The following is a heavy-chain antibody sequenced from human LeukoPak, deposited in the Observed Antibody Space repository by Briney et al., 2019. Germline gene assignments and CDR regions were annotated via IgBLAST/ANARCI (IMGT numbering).Heavy chain of an antibody. CDR2: INHSGST. V-gene: IGHV4-34*01. CDR1: GGSFSGYY. D-gene: IGHD3-10*01. J-gene: IGHJ3*02. Sequence: PSETLSLTCAVYGGSFSGYYWSWIRQPPGKGLEWIGEINHSGSTNYNPSLKSRVTISVDTSKNQFSLKLSSVTAADTAVYYCARRRKSGITMVRGVIRQNAFDIWGQGTMVTVSS. CDR3: ARRRKSGITMVRGVIRQNAFDI.